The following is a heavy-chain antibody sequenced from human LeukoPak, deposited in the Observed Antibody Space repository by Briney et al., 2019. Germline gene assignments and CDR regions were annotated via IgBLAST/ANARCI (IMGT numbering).Heavy chain of an antibody. J-gene: IGHJ4*02. Sequence: PGGSLRLSCAASGFTFSSYGMHWVRQAPGKGLEWVAVISYDGSNKYYADSVKGRFTISRGNSKNTLYLQMNSLRAEDTAVYYCAKDLQYWGQGTLVTVSS. CDR2: ISYDGSNK. CDR1: GFTFSSYG. CDR3: AKDLQY. V-gene: IGHV3-30*18.